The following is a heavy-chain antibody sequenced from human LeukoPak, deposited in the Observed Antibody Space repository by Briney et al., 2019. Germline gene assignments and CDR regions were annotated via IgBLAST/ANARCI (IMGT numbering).Heavy chain of an antibody. CDR1: GFTVSSNY. V-gene: IGHV3-53*01. CDR3: ARLEKNSYYYMDV. CDR2: FYASGSI. J-gene: IGHJ6*03. D-gene: IGHD1-1*01. Sequence: GGSLRLSCAVSGFTVSSNYMGWVRQAPGKGLEWVSVFYASGSIYYADSMKGRFTISRDNSENTVFLQMNTLRAEDTAVYYCARLEKNSYYYMDVWGKGTTVTVSS.